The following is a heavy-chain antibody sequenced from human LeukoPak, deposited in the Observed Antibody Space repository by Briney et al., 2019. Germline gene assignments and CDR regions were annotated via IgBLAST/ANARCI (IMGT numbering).Heavy chain of an antibody. CDR1: GDSVSRNTAG. Sequence: TSQTLSLTCAISGDSVSRNTAGWNWIRQSPSRGLEWLGRTYYRSKWYNDYAVSVKSRITINPDTSKNQFSLQLNSVTPEDTAVYYCASNGRSPGFDYWGQGTLVTVSS. CDR3: ASNGRSPGFDY. CDR2: TYYRSKWYN. J-gene: IGHJ4*02. V-gene: IGHV6-1*01. D-gene: IGHD3-10*01.